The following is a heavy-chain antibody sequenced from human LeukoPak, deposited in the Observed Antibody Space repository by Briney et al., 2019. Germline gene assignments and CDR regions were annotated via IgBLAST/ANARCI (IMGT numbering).Heavy chain of an antibody. D-gene: IGHD6-13*01. V-gene: IGHV4-39*01. CDR2: IYYSGST. CDR3: ARRSLVRYYFDY. J-gene: IGHJ4*02. CDR1: GGSISSSSYY. Sequence: SETLSLTCTVSGGSISSSSYYWGWIRQPPGKGLEWIGSIYYSGSTYYNPSLKSRVTISVDTSKTQFSLKLSSVTAADTAVYYCARRSLVRYYFDYWGQGTLVTVSS.